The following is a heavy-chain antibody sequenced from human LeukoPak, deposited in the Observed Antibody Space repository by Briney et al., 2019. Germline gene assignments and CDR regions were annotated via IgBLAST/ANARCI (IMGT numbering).Heavy chain of an antibody. J-gene: IGHJ6*02. Sequence: SETLSLTCAVYGGPFSGYYWSWIRQPPGKGLEWIGEINHSGSTNYNPSLKSRVTISVDTSKNQFSLKLSSVTAADTAVYYCARASYYGSGSYYYYYYYGMDVWGQGTTVTVSS. CDR2: INHSGST. V-gene: IGHV4-34*01. CDR3: ARASYYGSGSYYYYYYYGMDV. D-gene: IGHD3-10*01. CDR1: GGPFSGYY.